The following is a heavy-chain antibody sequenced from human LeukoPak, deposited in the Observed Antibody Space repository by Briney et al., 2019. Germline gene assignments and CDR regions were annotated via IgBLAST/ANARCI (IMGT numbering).Heavy chain of an antibody. CDR1: EFTFSSYS. D-gene: IGHD3-9*01. CDR3: VKDMSDILTGFYLDY. CDR2: ITNSGNSK. J-gene: IGHJ4*02. Sequence: PGGSLRLSCAASEFTFSSYSMNWVRQAPGRGLEWVSYITNSGNSKSYADSVKGRFTISRDNAKNSLYLQMNSLRAEDTALYYCVKDMSDILTGFYLDYWGQGILVTVSS. V-gene: IGHV3-48*04.